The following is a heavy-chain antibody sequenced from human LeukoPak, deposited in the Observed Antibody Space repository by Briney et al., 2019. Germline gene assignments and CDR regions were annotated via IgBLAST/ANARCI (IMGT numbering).Heavy chain of an antibody. J-gene: IGHJ5*02. CDR2: VRFDGSHK. Sequence: PGGSLRLSCAASGFTFSRYAIHWVRQPPGKGLEWVAFVRFDGSHKYYVDSVKGRFIISRDNSEKTVYLQMSDLKIEDTGVYHCAKKDSPTGSYTPFDHWGRGILVTVSS. D-gene: IGHD1-26*01. CDR3: AKKDSPTGSYTPFDH. V-gene: IGHV3-30*02. CDR1: GFTFSRYA.